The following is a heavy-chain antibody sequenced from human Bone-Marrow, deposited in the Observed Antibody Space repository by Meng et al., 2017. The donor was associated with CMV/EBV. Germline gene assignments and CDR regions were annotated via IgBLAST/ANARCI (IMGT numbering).Heavy chain of an antibody. V-gene: IGHV3-48*03. CDR3: ARELGRPPYQLLFGVGYYFDY. D-gene: IGHD2-2*01. CDR1: GFTFSSYE. J-gene: IGHJ4*02. Sequence: GESLKISCAASGFTFSSYEMNWVRQAPGKGLEWVSYISSSGSTIYYADSVKGRFTISRDNAKNSLYLQMNSLRAEDTAVYYCARELGRPPYQLLFGVGYYFDYWGQGTLVTVSS. CDR2: ISSSGSTI.